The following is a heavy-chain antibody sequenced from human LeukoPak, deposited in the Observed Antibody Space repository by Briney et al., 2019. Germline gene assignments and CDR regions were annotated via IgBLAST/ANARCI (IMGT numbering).Heavy chain of an antibody. Sequence: SETLSLTCAVYGGSFSGYYWSWIRQPPGKGLEWIGYIYHSGSTYYNPSLKSRVTISVDRSKNQFSLKLSSVTAADTAVYYCARTLKSQRIGWFDPWGQGTLVTVSS. V-gene: IGHV4-34*01. D-gene: IGHD6-25*01. CDR2: IYHSGST. CDR3: ARTLKSQRIGWFDP. CDR1: GGSFSGYY. J-gene: IGHJ5*02.